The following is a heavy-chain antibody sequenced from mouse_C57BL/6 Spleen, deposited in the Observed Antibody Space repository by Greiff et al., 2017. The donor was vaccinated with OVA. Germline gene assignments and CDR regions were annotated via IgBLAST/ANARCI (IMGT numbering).Heavy chain of an antibody. D-gene: IGHD4-1*01. J-gene: IGHJ2*01. CDR1: GYTFTSYG. V-gene: IGHV1-81*01. CDR2: IYPRSGNT. CDR3: ARGNWDVGGY. Sequence: QVQLQQSGAGLARPGASVKLSCKASGYTFTSYGISWVKQRTGQGLEWIGEIYPRSGNTYYNEKFKGKATLTADKSSSTAYMELRSLTSEDSAVYFCARGNWDVGGYWGQGTTLTVSS.